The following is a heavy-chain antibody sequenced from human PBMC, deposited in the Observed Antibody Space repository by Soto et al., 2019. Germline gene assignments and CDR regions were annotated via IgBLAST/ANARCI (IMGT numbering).Heavy chain of an antibody. J-gene: IGHJ4*02. CDR2: MDPSDSYT. CDR1: GYMFATYW. CDR3: ARQSIAARSSVGY. D-gene: IGHD6-6*01. V-gene: IGHV5-51*01. Sequence: GESLKISCKISGYMFATYWISWVRQMPGKGLEWMGKMDPSDSYTRYSPSFQGQVTISADKSISTAYLQWSSLKASDTAMYYCARQSIAARSSVGYWGQGTLVTVSS.